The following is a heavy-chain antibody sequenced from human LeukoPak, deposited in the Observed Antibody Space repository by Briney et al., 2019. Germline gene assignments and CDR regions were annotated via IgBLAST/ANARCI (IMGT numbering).Heavy chain of an antibody. D-gene: IGHD3-9*01. CDR2: IKGDGSHT. CDR1: GFTFSNYW. V-gene: IGHV3-74*01. Sequence: SEGSLRLSCAASGFTFSNYWMHWVRQAPGKGLVWVSRIKGDGSHTIYADSVKGRFTISRDNAKNTLYLQMKSLRAEDTAVYYCVRDWDHFDFDSWGLGTLVTVSS. J-gene: IGHJ5*01. CDR3: VRDWDHFDFDS.